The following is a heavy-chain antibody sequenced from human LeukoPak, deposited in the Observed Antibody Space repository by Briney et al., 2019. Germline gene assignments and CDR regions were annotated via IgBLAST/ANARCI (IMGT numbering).Heavy chain of an antibody. CDR2: INHSGST. CDR3: ATGSCSSTSCFLKEGAYNWFDP. CDR1: GGSFSGYY. D-gene: IGHD2-2*01. V-gene: IGHV4-34*01. Sequence: SETLSLTCAVYGGSFSGYYWSWIRQPPGKGLEWIGEINHSGSTNYNPSLKSRVTISVETSKNQFSLKLSSVTAADTAVYYCATGSCSSTSCFLKEGAYNWFDPWGQGTLVTVSS. J-gene: IGHJ5*02.